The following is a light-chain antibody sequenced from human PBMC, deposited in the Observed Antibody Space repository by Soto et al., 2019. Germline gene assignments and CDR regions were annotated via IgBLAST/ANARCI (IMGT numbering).Light chain of an antibody. CDR3: SSYTSSNTQI. J-gene: IGLJ2*01. CDR1: SSDVGGYNF. Sequence: QSVLTQPASVSRSPGQSITISCTGTSSDVGGYNFVSWYQQYPGKAPKLMIYEVSNRPSGVSNRFSGSKSGNTASLTISGLQAEDEADYYCSSYTSSNTQIFGGGTKVTVL. CDR2: EVS. V-gene: IGLV2-14*01.